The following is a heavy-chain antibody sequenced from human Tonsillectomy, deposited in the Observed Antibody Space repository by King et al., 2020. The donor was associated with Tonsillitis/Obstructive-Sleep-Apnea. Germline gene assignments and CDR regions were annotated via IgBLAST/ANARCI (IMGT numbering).Heavy chain of an antibody. CDR1: GGSFSGYY. D-gene: IGHD3-22*01. Sequence: QVQLQQWGAGLLKPSETLSLTCAVYGGSFSGYYWSWIRQPPGKGLEWIGEINHSGSTNYTPSLKSRVTISLDTSKNQFSLKLSSMTAADTAVYYCARDSSTTMIVLSDAFDTWGQGTMVTVSS. J-gene: IGHJ3*02. CDR2: INHSGST. V-gene: IGHV4-34*01. CDR3: ARDSSTTMIVLSDAFDT.